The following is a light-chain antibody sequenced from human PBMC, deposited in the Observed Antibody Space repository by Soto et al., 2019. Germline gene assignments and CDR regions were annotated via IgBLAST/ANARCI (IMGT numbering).Light chain of an antibody. V-gene: IGLV2-14*01. Sequence: QSALTQPASVSGSPGQSITISCSGTSSDVGFYNYVSWFQQYPGKAPKLMIFEVTNRPSGVSDRFSGSKSDNTASLTISGLQADDEADYYCSTWDDSLNGWVFGGGTKVTVL. J-gene: IGLJ3*02. CDR3: STWDDSLNGWV. CDR1: SSDVGFYNY. CDR2: EVT.